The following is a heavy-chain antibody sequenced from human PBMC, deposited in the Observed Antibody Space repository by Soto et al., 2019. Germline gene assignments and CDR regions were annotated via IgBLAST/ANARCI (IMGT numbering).Heavy chain of an antibody. Sequence: SVKVSCKASGGSFSNFGISWVRQAPGQGLEWMGGIVPVFGRPNYAQRFRGRLTITADESTSTGYMELISLRSDDTAVYYCAREGSGYNFWGQGTQATVSS. V-gene: IGHV1-69*13. CDR2: IVPVFGRP. J-gene: IGHJ4*02. D-gene: IGHD5-12*01. CDR1: GGSFSNFG. CDR3: AREGSGYNF.